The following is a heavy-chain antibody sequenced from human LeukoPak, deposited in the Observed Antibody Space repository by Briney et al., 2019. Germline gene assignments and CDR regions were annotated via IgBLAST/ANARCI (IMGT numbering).Heavy chain of an antibody. D-gene: IGHD6-6*01. CDR2: IYYSGST. Sequence: PSETLSLTCTVSGGSISSYYWSWIRQPPGKGLEWIGYIYYSGSTNYNPSLKSRVTISVDTSKNQFSLKLSSVTAADTAVYYCARMATLSTIAARGRSWFDSWGQGTLVTVSS. J-gene: IGHJ5*01. CDR1: GGSISSYY. V-gene: IGHV4-59*01. CDR3: ARMATLSTIAARGRSWFDS.